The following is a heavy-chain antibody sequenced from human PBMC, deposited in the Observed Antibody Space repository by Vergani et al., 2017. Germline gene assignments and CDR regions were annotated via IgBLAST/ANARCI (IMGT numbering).Heavy chain of an antibody. CDR2: ISAYNGNT. Sequence: QVQLVQSGAEVKKPGASVKVSCKASGYTFTSYGISWVRQAPGQGLEWMGWISAYNGNTNYAKKLQGRVTMTTDTSTTKAYMELRNRRSDDTAVYYCAGEYSSGWFDYWGQGTLVTVSS. CDR3: AGEYSSGWFDY. CDR1: GYTFTSYG. D-gene: IGHD6-19*01. J-gene: IGHJ4*02. V-gene: IGHV1-18*01.